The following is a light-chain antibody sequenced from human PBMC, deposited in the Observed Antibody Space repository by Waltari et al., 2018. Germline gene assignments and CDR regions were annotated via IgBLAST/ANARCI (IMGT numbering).Light chain of an antibody. CDR3: HQYKNWPYT. J-gene: IGKJ2*01. Sequence: EIVVTQSPATLSLSPGERATLSCRASENVDTNIAWYQQKPGQPPRLLISGASTRATDIPPRFSGSGSGTEFTLSISSLQSEDFAVYYCHQYKNWPYTFGQGTKLEIK. V-gene: IGKV3-15*01. CDR1: ENVDTN. CDR2: GAS.